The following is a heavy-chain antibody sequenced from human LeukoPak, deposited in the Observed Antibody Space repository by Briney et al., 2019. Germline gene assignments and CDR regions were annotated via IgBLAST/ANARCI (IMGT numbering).Heavy chain of an antibody. CDR1: GFTFSDYY. D-gene: IGHD3-9*01. J-gene: IGHJ4*02. Sequence: GGSLRLSCAASGFTFSDYYMTWIRQGPGKGLEWLSYISDSGSTMYYANSLRGRFTISRDNAKNSLFLQMNSLRADDTAVYYCATVAAAGSGSDDILTGYYDKWGQGTLVTVST. CDR3: ATVAAAGSGSDDILTGYYDK. V-gene: IGHV3-11*01. CDR2: ISDSGSTM.